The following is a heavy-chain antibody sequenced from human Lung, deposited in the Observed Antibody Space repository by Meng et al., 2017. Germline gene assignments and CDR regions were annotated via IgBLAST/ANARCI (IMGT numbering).Heavy chain of an antibody. CDR1: GGSFSDYY. Sequence: QVQLEQWGAGLLKPSETLSLTCVVYGGSFSDYYWSWIRQPPGKELEWIGEINHSGSTNYNPSLESRATISVDTSQNNLSLKLSSVTAADSAVYYCARGPTTMAHDFDYWGQGTLVTVSS. V-gene: IGHV4-34*01. D-gene: IGHD4-11*01. J-gene: IGHJ4*02. CDR2: INHSGST. CDR3: ARGPTTMAHDFDY.